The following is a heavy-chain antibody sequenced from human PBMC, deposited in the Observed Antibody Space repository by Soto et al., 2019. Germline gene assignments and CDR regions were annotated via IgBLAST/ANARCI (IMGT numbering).Heavy chain of an antibody. CDR2: INPSGGST. CDR1: GYTFTSYY. D-gene: IGHD5-18*01. CDR3: ARGNQYSYGPISYYYYSMDV. V-gene: IGHV1-46*01. J-gene: IGHJ6*02. Sequence: ASVKVSGKASGYTFTSYYMHWVRQAPGQGLEWLGIINPSGGSTSYAQKFQGRVTMTRDTSTSTVYMELSSLRSEDTAVYYCARGNQYSYGPISYYYYSMDVWGQGTTVTVSS.